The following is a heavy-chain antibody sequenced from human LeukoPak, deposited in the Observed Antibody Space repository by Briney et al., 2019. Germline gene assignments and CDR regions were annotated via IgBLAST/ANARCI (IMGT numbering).Heavy chain of an antibody. CDR1: GFTFSSYG. CDR3: AKDLADIVVVPAAPFDY. Sequence: GGSLRLSCAASGFTFSSYGMHWVRQAPGKGLEWVAVISYDGSNKYYADSVKGRFTISRDNSKSTLYLQMNSLRAEDTAVYYCAKDLADIVVVPAAPFDYWGQGTLVTVSS. J-gene: IGHJ4*02. CDR2: ISYDGSNK. V-gene: IGHV3-30*18. D-gene: IGHD2-2*01.